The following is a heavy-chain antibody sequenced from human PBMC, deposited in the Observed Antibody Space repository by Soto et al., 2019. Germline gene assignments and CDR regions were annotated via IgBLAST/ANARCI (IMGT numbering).Heavy chain of an antibody. Sequence: PSETLSLTCTVSGGSISSYYWSWIRQPPGKGLDWIGYIYYSGSTNYNPSLKSRVTVSVDTSKNQFSLKLSSVTAADTAVYYCARSEGYSYGYSIFDYWGQGTLVTVSS. CDR1: GGSISSYY. CDR2: IYYSGST. V-gene: IGHV4-59*08. CDR3: ARSEGYSYGYSIFDY. J-gene: IGHJ4*02. D-gene: IGHD5-18*01.